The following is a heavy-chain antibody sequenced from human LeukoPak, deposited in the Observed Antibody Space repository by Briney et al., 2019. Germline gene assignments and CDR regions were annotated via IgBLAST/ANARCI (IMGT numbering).Heavy chain of an antibody. Sequence: ASVKVSCKVSGYSLTELSMHWVRQTPGKGLGWMGGFDPEAGETIYAQKFQGRVTMTEDTSTDTAYMELSSLRSEDTAVFYCAPWAGAVIVAKNGGVSWGQGTLVTVSS. D-gene: IGHD3-22*01. CDR3: APWAGAVIVAKNGGVS. CDR1: GYSLTELS. CDR2: FDPEAGET. J-gene: IGHJ5*02. V-gene: IGHV1-24*01.